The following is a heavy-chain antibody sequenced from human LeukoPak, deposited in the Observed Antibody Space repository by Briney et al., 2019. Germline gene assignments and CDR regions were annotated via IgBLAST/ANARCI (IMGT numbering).Heavy chain of an antibody. J-gene: IGHJ5*01. Sequence: PSETLSLTCAVSGDSITNYYWSWIRQPAGQGLEWIGHIYVSVRTNYNPSFKSRVSMSIDTSKKQFSLNLTTVSAADTAVYFCARDRWELTPAKGWFDSWGQGTLVTVSS. V-gene: IGHV4-4*07. CDR3: ARDRWELTPAKGWFDS. CDR2: IYVSVRT. D-gene: IGHD1-26*01. CDR1: GDSITNYY.